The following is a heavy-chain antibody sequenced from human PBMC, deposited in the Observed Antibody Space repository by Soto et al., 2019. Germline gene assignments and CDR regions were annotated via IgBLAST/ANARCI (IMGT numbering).Heavy chain of an antibody. J-gene: IGHJ4*02. CDR1: GGTFNMYA. CDR2: IIPIFDTP. Sequence: QVQLVQSGAEVRQPGSAVRVSCKASGGTFNMYAMNWVRQAPGRGLEWMAGIIPIFDTPRYSQQFQGRVTITVDESTSTAYMERTSLRSEDPAIYYCTRSIGSGGVIGGFDYWGQGTLVTVAS. CDR3: TRSIGSGGVIGGFDY. D-gene: IGHD3-16*02. V-gene: IGHV1-69*01.